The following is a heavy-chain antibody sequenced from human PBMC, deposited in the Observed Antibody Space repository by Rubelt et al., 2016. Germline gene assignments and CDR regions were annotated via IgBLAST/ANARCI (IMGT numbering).Heavy chain of an antibody. CDR1: GYTFTSYD. V-gene: IGHV1-8*01. D-gene: IGHD3-10*01. J-gene: IGHJ4*02. CDR3: TRRNLWFGDGFDY. Sequence: QVQLVQSGAEVKKPGASVKVSCKASGYTFTSYDINWVRQATGQGLEWMGWMNPNSGNTGYAQKVQGRATMTRNTSISTAYMDLSRLRSDDTAVYYCTRRNLWFGDGFDYWGQGSLVTVSS. CDR2: MNPNSGNT.